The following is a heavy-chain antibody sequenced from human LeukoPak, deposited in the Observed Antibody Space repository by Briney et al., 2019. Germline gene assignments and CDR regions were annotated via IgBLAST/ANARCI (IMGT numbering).Heavy chain of an antibody. V-gene: IGHV3-74*01. J-gene: IGHJ4*02. CDR2: INTDGSSR. CDR1: GFTFSSNW. CDR3: ANQVVPAATFDY. D-gene: IGHD2-2*01. Sequence: GGSLRLSCAASGFTFSSNWMHWVRQAPGKGLVWVSRINTDGSSRGYPDSVKGRFTISRDNAKNTLYLQMNSLRAEDTAVYYCANQVVPAATFDYWGQGTLVTVSS.